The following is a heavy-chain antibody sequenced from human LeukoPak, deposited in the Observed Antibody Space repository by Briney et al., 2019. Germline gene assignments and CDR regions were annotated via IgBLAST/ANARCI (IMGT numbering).Heavy chain of an antibody. CDR2: ISTTSGNV. V-gene: IGHV3-21*01. CDR1: GFTFSSYS. CDR3: ARRAPSHDFDD. J-gene: IGHJ4*02. Sequence: GGSLRLSCAASGFTFSSYSMNWVRQAPGKGLEWVAAISTTSGNVYYADSVKGRFTISRDNAKNSLYLQMNSLRVEDTALYYCARRAPSHDFDDWGQGTLVTVSS.